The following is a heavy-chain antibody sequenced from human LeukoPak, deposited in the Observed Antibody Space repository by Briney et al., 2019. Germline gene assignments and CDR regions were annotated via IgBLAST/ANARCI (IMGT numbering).Heavy chain of an antibody. D-gene: IGHD6-19*01. CDR2: IKSKTDGGTT. V-gene: IGHV3-15*01. CDR1: GFTFSNAW. CDR3: TTEKGSSGWYGY. Sequence: PGGSLRLSCAASGFTFSNAWMSWVRQAPGKGLEWVGRIKSKTDGGTTDYAAPVKGRFTISRDDSKNTLYLQMNSPKTEDTAVYYCTTEKGSSGWYGYWGQGTLVTASS. J-gene: IGHJ4*02.